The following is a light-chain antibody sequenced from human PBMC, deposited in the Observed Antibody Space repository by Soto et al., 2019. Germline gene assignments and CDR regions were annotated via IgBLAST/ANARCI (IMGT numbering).Light chain of an antibody. V-gene: IGLV2-23*02. CDR1: SSDVGSYNL. Sequence: QSALTQAASVSGSPGQSITISCTGTSSDVGSYNLVSWYQQHPGKAPKLMIYEVSKRPSGLSNRFSGSKSGNTASLTISGLQAEDVADYYCCSYAGSRTPLIFGTGTKLTVL. CDR2: EVS. CDR3: CSYAGSRTPLI. J-gene: IGLJ1*01.